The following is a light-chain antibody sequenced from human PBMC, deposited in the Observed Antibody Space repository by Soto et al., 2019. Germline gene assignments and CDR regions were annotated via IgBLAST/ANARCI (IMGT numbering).Light chain of an antibody. CDR2: AAS. CDR1: QSINSY. Sequence: DIQMTQSPSSLSASVGDRVTITCRASQSINSYLKWYQQKPGKAPKFLIYAASSLQSGVPSRFSGSGSRTDFTLTISSLQSEDCATYYCQQSYSSPWTFGQGTKVEI. V-gene: IGKV1-39*01. CDR3: QQSYSSPWT. J-gene: IGKJ1*01.